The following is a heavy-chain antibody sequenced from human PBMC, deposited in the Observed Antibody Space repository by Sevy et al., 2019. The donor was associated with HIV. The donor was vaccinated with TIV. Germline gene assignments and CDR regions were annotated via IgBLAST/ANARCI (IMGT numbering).Heavy chain of an antibody. Sequence: GGSLRLSCAASGFRFSKYSMSWVSQPPGKGLEWVSTLSFGCGEINYADSVKGRFTISRDNSKSSVYLQMNNLRPEDTAVYYCAREGCTKPHDYWGQGTLVTVSS. CDR3: AREGCTKPHDY. V-gene: IGHV3-23*01. CDR2: LSFGCGEI. J-gene: IGHJ4*02. CDR1: GFRFSKYS. D-gene: IGHD2-8*01.